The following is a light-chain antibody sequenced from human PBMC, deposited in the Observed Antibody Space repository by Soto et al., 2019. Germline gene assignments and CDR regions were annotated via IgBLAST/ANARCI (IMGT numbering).Light chain of an antibody. CDR1: SSNIGAGYD. V-gene: IGLV1-40*01. CDR3: QSYDSSLSGHVV. CDR2: GNS. J-gene: IGLJ2*01. Sequence: QSVLTQPPSASGAPGQRVTISCTGSSSNIGAGYDVHWYQQLPGTAPKLLIYGNSNRPSGVPDRVSGSKSGTSASLAITGLQAEDEADYYCQSYDSSLSGHVVFGGGTKLTVL.